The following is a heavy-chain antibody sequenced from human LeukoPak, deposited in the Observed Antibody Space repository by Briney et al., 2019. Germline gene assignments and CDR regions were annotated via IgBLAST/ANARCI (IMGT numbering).Heavy chain of an antibody. J-gene: IGHJ4*02. CDR3: ARGDDCSSTSCYPPDY. CDR1: GGSISSYY. Sequence: PSETLSLTCTVSGGSISSYYWSWIRQPPGKGLEWIGYIYHSGSTYYNPSLKSRVTISVDRSKNQFSLKLSSVTAADTAVYYCARGDDCSSTSCYPPDYWGQGTLVTVSS. CDR2: IYHSGST. D-gene: IGHD2-2*01. V-gene: IGHV4-59*12.